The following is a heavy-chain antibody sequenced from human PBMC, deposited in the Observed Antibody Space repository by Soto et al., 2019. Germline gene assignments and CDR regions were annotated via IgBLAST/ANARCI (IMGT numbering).Heavy chain of an antibody. D-gene: IGHD2-2*01. V-gene: IGHV4-39*01. CDR3: VPRGPNFYYYGVDV. Sequence: QMQLQESGPGLVKPSETLSLTCAVSGDSISSSSYYWGWIRQPPGKGLEWIGSIYSSGNTYYNPSLKSRVTISVDTSRNQFSLKLTSVTAAETAVYYCVPRGPNFYYYGVDVWGQGTTVTVSS. CDR2: IYSSGNT. J-gene: IGHJ6*02. CDR1: GDSISSSSYY.